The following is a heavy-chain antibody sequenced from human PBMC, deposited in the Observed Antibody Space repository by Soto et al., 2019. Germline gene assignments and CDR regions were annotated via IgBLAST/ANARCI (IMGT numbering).Heavy chain of an antibody. Sequence: GGSLRLSCAASGFTFSSYAMSWVRQAPGKGLEWVSAISGSGGSTYYADSVKGRFTISRDNSKNTLYLQMNSLRAEDTAVYYCAKAPPDYGDYKAFPFDYWGQGTLVTVSS. V-gene: IGHV3-23*01. CDR3: AKAPPDYGDYKAFPFDY. CDR2: ISGSGGST. CDR1: GFTFSSYA. D-gene: IGHD4-17*01. J-gene: IGHJ4*02.